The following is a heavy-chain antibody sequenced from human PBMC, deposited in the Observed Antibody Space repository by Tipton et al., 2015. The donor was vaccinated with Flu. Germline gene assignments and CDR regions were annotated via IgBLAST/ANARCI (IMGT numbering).Heavy chain of an antibody. CDR1: GGSISSGSYY. CDR2: IYTSGST. CDR3: ARDLDSSGWYDNWFDP. J-gene: IGHJ5*02. Sequence: TLSLTCTVSGGSISSGSYYWSWIRQPAGKGLEWIGRIYTSGSTNYNPSLKSRVTISVDTSKNQFSLKLSSVTAADTAAHYCARDLDSSGWYDNWFDPWGQGPLVPVSS. D-gene: IGHD6-19*01. V-gene: IGHV4-61*02.